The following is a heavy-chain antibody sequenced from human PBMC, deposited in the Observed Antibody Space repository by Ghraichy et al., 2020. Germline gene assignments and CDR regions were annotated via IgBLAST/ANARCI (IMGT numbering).Heavy chain of an antibody. D-gene: IGHD3-9*01. CDR1: GFTFSGYW. CDR2: IKQDGSEQ. CDR3: ARDLSHYNILTGYYRGNWFDP. J-gene: IGHJ5*02. V-gene: IGHV3-7*03. Sequence: GGSLRLSCAASGFTFSGYWMSWVRQAPGKGLEWVANIKQDGSEQYYVDSVKGRFTISRDNAKNSLFLQMNSLRAEDTAVYYCARDLSHYNILTGYYRGNWFDPGGQGTLVTVSS.